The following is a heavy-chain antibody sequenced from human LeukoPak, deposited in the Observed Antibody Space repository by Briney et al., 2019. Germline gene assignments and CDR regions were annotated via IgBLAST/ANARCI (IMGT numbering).Heavy chain of an antibody. Sequence: GGSLRLSCAVSGFSFYTYGIHWVRHAPGKGLEWVAVIWNDGSNKYYADSVKGRFTISRDNSKNTLYLQMNSLRTGDTAVYFCATEVKAAAGIDTGSYYYNGMDVWGQGTTVTVSS. V-gene: IGHV3-33*01. CDR1: GFSFYTYG. J-gene: IGHJ6*02. D-gene: IGHD6-13*01. CDR2: IWNDGSNK. CDR3: ATEVKAAAGIDTGSYYYNGMDV.